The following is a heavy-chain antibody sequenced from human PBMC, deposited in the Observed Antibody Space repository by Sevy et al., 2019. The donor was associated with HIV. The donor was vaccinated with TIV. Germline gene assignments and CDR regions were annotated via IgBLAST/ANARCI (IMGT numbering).Heavy chain of an antibody. J-gene: IGHJ4*02. CDR3: ATDLMEATNGFDS. D-gene: IGHD1-26*01. CDR2: IIPILHTT. CDR1: GGSISTYA. Sequence: ASVKVSCKASGGSISTYAFTWVRQAPGQGLEWVGGIIPILHTTNYAQKFQGRVTITADESTSTAYMKLNSLRSEDTAVYYCATDLMEATNGFDSWGQGTLVTVSS. V-gene: IGHV1-69*13.